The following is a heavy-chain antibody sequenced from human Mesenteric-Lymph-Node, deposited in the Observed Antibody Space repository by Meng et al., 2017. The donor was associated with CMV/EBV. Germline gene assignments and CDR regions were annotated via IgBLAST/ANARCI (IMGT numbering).Heavy chain of an antibody. J-gene: IGHJ4*02. CDR2: ISGSGGST. CDR3: AKGPCSSTSCYLADY. CDR1: GFTFSSYW. D-gene: IGHD2-2*01. V-gene: IGHV3-23*01. Sequence: GESLKISCAASGFTFSSYWMHWVRQAPGKGLEWVSVISGSGGSTHYADSVKGRFTISRDNSKNTLYMQMNSLRAEDTALYYCAKGPCSSTSCYLADYWGQGTLVTVSS.